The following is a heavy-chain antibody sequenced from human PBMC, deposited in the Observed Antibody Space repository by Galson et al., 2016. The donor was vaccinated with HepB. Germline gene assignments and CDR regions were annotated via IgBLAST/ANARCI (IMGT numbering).Heavy chain of an antibody. J-gene: IGHJ4*02. V-gene: IGHV3-48*02. CDR1: GFLFSDYS. CDR3: ARRGMTAFDS. CDR2: ISSTSWNAT. Sequence: SLRLSCAASGFLFSDYSMNWLRQAPGKGLEWVAYISSTSWNATFYSDSVKGRFTISRDNANNFLYLQMSSLRDEDTAVYYCARRGMTAFDSWGQGAPVTVSS. D-gene: IGHD2-21*02.